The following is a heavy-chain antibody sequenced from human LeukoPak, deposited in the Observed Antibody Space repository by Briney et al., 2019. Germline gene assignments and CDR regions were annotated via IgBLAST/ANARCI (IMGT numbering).Heavy chain of an antibody. J-gene: IGHJ5*01. Sequence: GGSLRLSCAASGFTFSKYSKTWVRQAPGKGLEWVSFIGTSSTPIYYADSVKGRFTISRDNTKNSLYLQMNSLKVEDTAIYYCARDNWIDCWGQGTLVTVSS. CDR3: ARDNWIDC. CDR1: GFTFSKYS. V-gene: IGHV3-48*04. CDR2: IGTSSTPI.